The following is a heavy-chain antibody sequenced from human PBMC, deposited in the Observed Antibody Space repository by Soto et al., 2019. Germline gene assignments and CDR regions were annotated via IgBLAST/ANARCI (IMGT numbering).Heavy chain of an antibody. CDR2: TYYRSEWSY. J-gene: IGHJ4*02. CDR3: VRSPYYYDSSGYYDY. CDR1: GDSVSSHNAV. D-gene: IGHD3-22*01. V-gene: IGHV6-1*01. Sequence: PSQTLSLTCAISGDSVSSHNAVWNWIRQSPSRGLEWLGRTYYRSEWSYDYAVSVKSRITINPDTSKNQFSLQLNSVTPEDTAVYYCVRSPYYYDSSGYYDYWGQGTLVTVSS.